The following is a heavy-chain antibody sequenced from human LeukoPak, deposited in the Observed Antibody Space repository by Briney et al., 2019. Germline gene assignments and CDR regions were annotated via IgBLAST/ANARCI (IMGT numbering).Heavy chain of an antibody. CDR2: ISGSGGST. D-gene: IGHD3-22*01. V-gene: IGHV3-23*01. CDR3: AKDYYDSSGYYTGDY. Sequence: GGSLRLSCAASGFTFSSYTMNWVRQAPGKGLEWVSAISGSGGSTYYADSVKGRFTISRDNSKNTLYLQMNSLRAEDTAVYYCAKDYYDSSGYYTGDYWGQGTLVTVSS. J-gene: IGHJ4*02. CDR1: GFTFSSYT.